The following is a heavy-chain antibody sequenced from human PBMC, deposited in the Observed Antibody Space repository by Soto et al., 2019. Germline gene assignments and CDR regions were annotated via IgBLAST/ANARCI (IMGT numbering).Heavy chain of an antibody. CDR2: MNNNYNST. D-gene: IGHD2-21*01. J-gene: IGHJ5*02. Sequence: SVKVFCKASGYSFTHNDINWVRQAPGPGLGWSGGMNNNYNSTDSPEVFEGRVSLTWDTSIRTAHMQLNSLKIDDTAMYDYAREVVETYSFWFDPWGQGTLVTVSS. CDR1: GYSFTHND. CDR3: AREVVETYSFWFDP. V-gene: IGHV1-8*01.